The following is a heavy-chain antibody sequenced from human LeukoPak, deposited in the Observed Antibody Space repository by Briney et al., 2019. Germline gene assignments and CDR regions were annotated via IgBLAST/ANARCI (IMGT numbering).Heavy chain of an antibody. CDR3: AKDRNYYDSSGYHYGDY. Sequence: GGSLRLSCAASGFTFSSYGMSWVRQAPGKGLEWVSAISGGGGSTYYADSVKGRFTISRDNSKNTLYLQMNSLRAEDTAVYYCAKDRNYYDSSGYHYGDYWGQGTLVTVSS. D-gene: IGHD3-22*01. CDR1: GFTFSSYG. J-gene: IGHJ4*02. V-gene: IGHV3-23*01. CDR2: ISGGGGST.